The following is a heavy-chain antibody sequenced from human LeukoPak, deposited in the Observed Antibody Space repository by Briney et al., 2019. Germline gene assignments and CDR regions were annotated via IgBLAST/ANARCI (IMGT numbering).Heavy chain of an antibody. V-gene: IGHV4-4*07. CDR3: AREGYSYGSSDY. J-gene: IGHJ4*02. CDR1: GGSISSYY. Sequence: KSSETLSLTCTVSGGSISSYYWSWIRQPAGEGLEWIGHIYSSGSTNYNPSLKSRVTMSVDTSKNQFSLKLTSVTAADTAVYYCAREGYSYGSSDYWGQGTLVTVSS. CDR2: IYSSGST. D-gene: IGHD5-18*01.